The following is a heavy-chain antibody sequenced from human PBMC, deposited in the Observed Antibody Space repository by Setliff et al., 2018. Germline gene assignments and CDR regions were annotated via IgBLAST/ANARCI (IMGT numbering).Heavy chain of an antibody. Sequence: SETLSLTCTVSGGSISSYYWSWIRQPPGKGLEWIGYVYTSGSTNYNPSLKSRVTISVDTSKNQFSLKLSSVTAADTAVYYCARSRGYKHDSSGYYYDHYYYYYMDVWG. J-gene: IGHJ6*03. CDR1: GGSISSYY. CDR2: VYTSGST. V-gene: IGHV4-4*08. D-gene: IGHD3-22*01. CDR3: ARSRGYKHDSSGYYYDHYYYYYMDV.